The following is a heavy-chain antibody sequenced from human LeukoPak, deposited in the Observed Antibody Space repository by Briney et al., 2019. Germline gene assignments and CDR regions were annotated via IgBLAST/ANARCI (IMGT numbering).Heavy chain of an antibody. Sequence: GGSLRLSCAASGFTVSSNYMSWVRQAPGKRLEWVSVIYSGGSIYYADSVKGRFTISRDNSKNTLYLQMNSLRAEDTAVYYCARGAARLTDGYNYYGMDVWGQGTTVTVSS. J-gene: IGHJ6*02. CDR2: IYSGGSI. V-gene: IGHV3-53*01. CDR1: GFTVSSNY. D-gene: IGHD5-24*01. CDR3: ARGAARLTDGYNYYGMDV.